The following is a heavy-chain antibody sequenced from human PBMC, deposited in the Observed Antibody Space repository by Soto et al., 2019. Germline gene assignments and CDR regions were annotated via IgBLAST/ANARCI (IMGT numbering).Heavy chain of an antibody. V-gene: IGHV3-21*01. D-gene: IGHD3-9*01. CDR2: ISSSSSYI. Sequence: GGSLRLSCAASGFTFSSYSMNWVRQAPGKELERVTSISSSSSYIYYADSVKGRFAISRDNAKNSLYLQMNSLRAEDTAVYYCARVNYDILTGYYYYYYYMDVWGKGTTVTVSS. J-gene: IGHJ6*03. CDR3: ARVNYDILTGYYYYYYYMDV. CDR1: GFTFSSYS.